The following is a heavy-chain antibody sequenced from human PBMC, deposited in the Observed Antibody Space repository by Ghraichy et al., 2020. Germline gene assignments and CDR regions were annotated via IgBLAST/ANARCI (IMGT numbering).Heavy chain of an antibody. CDR3: ASPDYGDYVVLY. V-gene: IGHV4-39*01. Sequence: SETLSLTCTVSGGSISSSSYYWGWIRQPPGKGLEWIGSMYYSGSTYYNPSLKSRVTISVDTSKNQFSLKLSSVTAADTAVYYCASPDYGDYVVLYWGQGTLVTVSS. CDR2: MYYSGST. CDR1: GGSISSSSYY. J-gene: IGHJ4*02. D-gene: IGHD4-17*01.